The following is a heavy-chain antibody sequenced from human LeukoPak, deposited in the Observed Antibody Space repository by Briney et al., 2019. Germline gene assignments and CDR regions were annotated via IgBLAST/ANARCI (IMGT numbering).Heavy chain of an antibody. D-gene: IGHD3-10*01. CDR2: INPNSGGT. Sequence: ASVKVSCKASGYTFTDYYMHWVRQAPGQELERMGWINPNSGGTNFAQKFQGRVTMTRDTSISTVYMDLSRLTSDDTAVYYCAREYSRPLETMVRGKQSRRGWFDPWGQGTLVTVSS. CDR1: GYTFTDYY. V-gene: IGHV1-2*02. CDR3: AREYSRPLETMVRGKQSRRGWFDP. J-gene: IGHJ5*02.